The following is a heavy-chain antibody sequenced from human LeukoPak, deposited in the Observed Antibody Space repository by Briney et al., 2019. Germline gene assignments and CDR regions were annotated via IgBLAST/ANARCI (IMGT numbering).Heavy chain of an antibody. CDR3: AKDIDTAVAGTLDY. CDR1: AFTFSSYS. CDR2: ISGDGGST. D-gene: IGHD6-19*01. Sequence: GGSLRLSCAASAFTFSSYSMNWVRQAPGKGLEWVSLISGDGGSTYYADSVKGRFTISRDNSKNSLYLQMNSLRTEDTALYYCAKDIDTAVAGTLDYWGQGTLVTVSS. J-gene: IGHJ4*02. V-gene: IGHV3-43*02.